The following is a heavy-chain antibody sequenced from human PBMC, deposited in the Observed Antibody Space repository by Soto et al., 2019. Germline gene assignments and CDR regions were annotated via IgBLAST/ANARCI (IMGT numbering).Heavy chain of an antibody. D-gene: IGHD1-1*01. V-gene: IGHV4-30-2*01. CDR2: IYHSGST. CDR3: ARGNGPHYYYYYGMDV. CDR1: GGSISSGGYS. J-gene: IGHJ6*02. Sequence: SETLSLTCAVSGGSISSGGYSWSWIRQPPGKGLEWIGYIYHSGSTYYNPSLKSRVTISVDRSKNQFSLRLSSVTAADTAVYYCARGNGPHYYYYYGMDVWGQGTTVTVSS.